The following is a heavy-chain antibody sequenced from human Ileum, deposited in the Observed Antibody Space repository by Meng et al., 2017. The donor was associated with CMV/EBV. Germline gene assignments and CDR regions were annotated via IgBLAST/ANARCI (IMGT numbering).Heavy chain of an antibody. D-gene: IGHD4-17*01. Sequence: GESLKISCAASGFSLENHAMHWVRQAPGKGLEWVAVISYDGSKKYYADSLKGRFTISRDISKNTLYLQISSLRPEDTAVYYCAKGTPRGDYIFDSWGQGTLVTVSS. V-gene: IGHV3-30*04. CDR1: GFSLENHA. J-gene: IGHJ4*02. CDR3: AKGTPRGDYIFDS. CDR2: ISYDGSKK.